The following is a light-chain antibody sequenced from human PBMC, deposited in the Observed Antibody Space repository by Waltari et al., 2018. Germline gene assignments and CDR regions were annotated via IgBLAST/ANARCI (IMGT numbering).Light chain of an antibody. CDR3: QQRSNWPPVVT. V-gene: IGKV3-11*01. CDR2: DAS. Sequence: IVLTHSPATLSLSPGERATLSCRASQSVSSSLAWYQHKPGQSPRLLSYDASNRATGIPARFSGSGSGTDFTLTISSLEPEDFAVYYCQQRSNWPPVVTFGQGTRLEIK. J-gene: IGKJ5*01. CDR1: QSVSSS.